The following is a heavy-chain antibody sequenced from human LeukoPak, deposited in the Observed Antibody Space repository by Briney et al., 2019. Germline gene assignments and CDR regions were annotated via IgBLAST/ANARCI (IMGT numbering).Heavy chain of an antibody. Sequence: GSLRLSCAASGFGFSRYWMHWVRQTPGKGLMWVSRIESDGSTIYADSVKDRFTISRDNGKNTVYLQMNSLRVDDTAMYYCARAVTYFYGSVTYDWFDPWGQGTLVTVSS. J-gene: IGHJ5*02. CDR2: IESDGST. D-gene: IGHD3-10*01. V-gene: IGHV3-74*01. CDR3: ARAVTYFYGSVTYDWFDP. CDR1: GFGFSRYW.